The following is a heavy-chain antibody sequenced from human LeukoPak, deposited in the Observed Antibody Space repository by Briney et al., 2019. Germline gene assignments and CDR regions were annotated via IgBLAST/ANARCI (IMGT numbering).Heavy chain of an antibody. CDR2: INPNRGGT. Sequence: ASVKVSCKASGYTFTGFHTHWVRQAPGQGLEWMGWINPNRGGTNYAQKFQGRVTMTRDTSISTAYMELSRLTSDDTAVYYCARGYCTSTSCSPGNYWGQGTLVTVSS. CDR1: GYTFTGFH. J-gene: IGHJ4*02. D-gene: IGHD2-2*01. V-gene: IGHV1-2*02. CDR3: ARGYCTSTSCSPGNY.